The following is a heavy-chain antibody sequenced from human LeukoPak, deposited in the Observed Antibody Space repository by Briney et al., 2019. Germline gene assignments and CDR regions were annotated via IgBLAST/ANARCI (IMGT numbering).Heavy chain of an antibody. CDR2: ISSSSSYI. CDR3: ARSGRFYGRRGSLFGP. D-gene: IGHD3-22*01. J-gene: IGHJ5*02. Sequence: GGSLRLSCAASGFTFSSYSMNWVRQAPGKGLEWVSSISSSSSYIYYADSVKGRFTISRDNAKNSLYLQMNSLRAEDTAVYYCARSGRFYGRRGSLFGPLGQGTPVTVSS. CDR1: GFTFSSYS. V-gene: IGHV3-21*01.